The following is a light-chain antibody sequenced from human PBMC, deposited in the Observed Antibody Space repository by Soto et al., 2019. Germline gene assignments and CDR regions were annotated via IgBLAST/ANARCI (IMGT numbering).Light chain of an antibody. J-gene: IGLJ1*01. Sequence: SYELTQPPSVSVSPGQTASITCSGDKLGDKYACWYQQKPGQSPVLVIYQDSKRPSGIPERFSGSNSGNTATLTISGTQAMDEADYYCQAWDSRDYVFGTGTKLTVL. CDR1: KLGDKY. CDR3: QAWDSRDYV. V-gene: IGLV3-1*01. CDR2: QDS.